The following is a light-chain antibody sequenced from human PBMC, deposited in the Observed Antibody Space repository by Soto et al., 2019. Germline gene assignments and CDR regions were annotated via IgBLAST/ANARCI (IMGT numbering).Light chain of an antibody. V-gene: IGKV3-11*01. CDR3: QQRNYWPRT. CDR2: DAS. Sequence: EIVLTQSPATLSLSPGERATLSCRASQSVSSYLTWYQQKPGQAPRFLIYDASNRATGIPARLSGSGSGTDFTLTISSLEPEDFAVYYCQQRNYWPRTFGQGTKVEIK. J-gene: IGKJ1*01. CDR1: QSVSSY.